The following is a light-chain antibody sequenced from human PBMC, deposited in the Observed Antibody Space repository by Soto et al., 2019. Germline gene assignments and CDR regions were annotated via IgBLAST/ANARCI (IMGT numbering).Light chain of an antibody. CDR1: QSISSY. CDR3: QQRYSTPLT. V-gene: IGKV1-39*01. J-gene: IGKJ4*01. Sequence: DIPMAQSPSSLSASVGDRVTITCRASQSISSYLNWYQQKPGKAPKLLIYAASSLQSGVPSRFSGSGSGTDFTLTISSLQPEDFATYYCQQRYSTPLTFCGGTKVEIK. CDR2: AAS.